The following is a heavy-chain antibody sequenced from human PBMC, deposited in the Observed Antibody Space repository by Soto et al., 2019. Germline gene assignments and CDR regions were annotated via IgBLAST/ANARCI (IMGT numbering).Heavy chain of an antibody. J-gene: IGHJ6*02. V-gene: IGHV4-34*01. CDR1: GGSFSGYY. CDR2: INHSGST. D-gene: IGHD5-12*01. Sequence: KASETLSLTCAVYGGSFSGYYWSWIRQPPGKGLEWIGEINHSGSTNYNPSLKSRVTISVDTSKNQFSLKLSSVTAADTAVYYCASVKWLRTCYYYYGMDVCGQGTTVTVSS. CDR3: ASVKWLRTCYYYYGMDV.